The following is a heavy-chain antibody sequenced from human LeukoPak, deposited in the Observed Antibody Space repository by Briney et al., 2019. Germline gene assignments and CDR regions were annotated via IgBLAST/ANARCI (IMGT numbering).Heavy chain of an antibody. CDR3: ARCSSWIQLWSFAY. V-gene: IGHV4-59*08. Sequence: SETLSLTCTVSGGSISSYYWSWIRQPPGKGLEWIGYIYYSGSTNYNPSLKSRVTISVDTSKNQFSLKLSSVTAADTAVYYCARCSSWIQLWSFAYWGQGTLVTVSS. CDR2: IYYSGST. CDR1: GGSISSYY. D-gene: IGHD5-18*01. J-gene: IGHJ4*02.